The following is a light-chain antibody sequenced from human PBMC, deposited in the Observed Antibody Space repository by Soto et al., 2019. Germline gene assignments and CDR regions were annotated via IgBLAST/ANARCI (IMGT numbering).Light chain of an antibody. CDR3: QQYGSSPPYT. J-gene: IGKJ2*01. Sequence: EIVWTQSPGTLYLSPGARDTLSCRASQSVSSSYLAWYQQKPGQAPMLLIYGASRRATGIPDRFSGSGSGTDFTLTISRLEPEDFAVYYCQQYGSSPPYTFGQGTKLEIK. V-gene: IGKV3-20*01. CDR1: QSVSSSY. CDR2: GAS.